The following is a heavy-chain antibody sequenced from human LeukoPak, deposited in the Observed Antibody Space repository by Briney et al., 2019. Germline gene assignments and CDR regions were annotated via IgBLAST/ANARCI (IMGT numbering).Heavy chain of an antibody. CDR1: GFTFSSYS. CDR3: AREMATEYHDAFDI. CDR2: ISSSSSTI. D-gene: IGHD5-24*01. Sequence: GGSLRLSCAAPGFTFSSYSMNWVRQAPGKGLEWVSYISSSSSTIYYADSVKGRFTISRDNAKNSLYLQMNSLRAEDTAVYYCAREMATEYHDAFDIWGQGTMVTVSS. V-gene: IGHV3-48*01. J-gene: IGHJ3*02.